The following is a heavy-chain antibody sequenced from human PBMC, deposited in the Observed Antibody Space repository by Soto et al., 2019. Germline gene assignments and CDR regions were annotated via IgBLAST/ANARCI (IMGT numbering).Heavy chain of an antibody. Sequence: PSETLSLTCTVSGGSISSSSYYWGWIRQPPGKGLEWIGSIYYSGSTYYNPSLKSRVTISVDTSKNQFSLKLSSVTAADTAVYYCARSYYYDSSSRFDYWGQGTLVTVSS. CDR2: IYYSGST. CDR1: GGSISSSSYY. V-gene: IGHV4-39*01. D-gene: IGHD3-22*01. J-gene: IGHJ4*02. CDR3: ARSYYYDSSSRFDY.